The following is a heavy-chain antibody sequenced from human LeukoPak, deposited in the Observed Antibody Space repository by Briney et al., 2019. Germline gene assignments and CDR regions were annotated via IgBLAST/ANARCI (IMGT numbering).Heavy chain of an antibody. CDR2: ISGSGGST. D-gene: IGHD6-25*01. CDR3: ATEQRFVGQAFDY. J-gene: IGHJ4*02. V-gene: IGHV3-23*01. Sequence: GGSLRLSCAASGFTFSSYAMSWVRQAPGTGLEWVSAISGSGGSTYYADSVKGRFTISRDNSKNTLYLQMNSLRAEDTAVYYCATEQRFVGQAFDYWGQGTLVTVSS. CDR1: GFTFSSYA.